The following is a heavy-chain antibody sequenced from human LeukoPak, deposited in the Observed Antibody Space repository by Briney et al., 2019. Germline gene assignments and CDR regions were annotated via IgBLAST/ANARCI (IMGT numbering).Heavy chain of an antibody. J-gene: IGHJ4*02. D-gene: IGHD6-19*01. CDR3: AKEMFGWYFDY. Sequence: GGSLRLSCAASGFTFSSYAMSWVRQAPGKGLEWVSAISGSGGSTYYAESVKGRFTISRDNSKNTLYLQMNRLRAEDMAVYYCAKEMFGWYFDYWGQGTLVTVSS. V-gene: IGHV3-23*01. CDR1: GFTFSSYA. CDR2: ISGSGGST.